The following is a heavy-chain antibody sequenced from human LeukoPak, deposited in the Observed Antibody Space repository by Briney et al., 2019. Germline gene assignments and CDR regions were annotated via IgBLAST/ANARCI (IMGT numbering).Heavy chain of an antibody. J-gene: IGHJ3*02. Sequence: SETLSLTCTVSGGSISSYYWSWIRQPPGKGLEWIGYIYTSGSTNYNPSPKSRVTISVDTSKNQFSLKLRSVTAADTAVYYCARGRYCSADICSGGDAFDIWGQGTMVSVSS. D-gene: IGHD2-15*01. V-gene: IGHV4-4*09. CDR3: ARGRYCSADICSGGDAFDI. CDR1: GGSISSYY. CDR2: IYTSGST.